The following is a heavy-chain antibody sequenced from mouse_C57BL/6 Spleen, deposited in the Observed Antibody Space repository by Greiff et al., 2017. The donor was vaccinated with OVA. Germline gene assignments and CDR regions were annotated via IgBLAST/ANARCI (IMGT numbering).Heavy chain of an antibody. J-gene: IGHJ4*01. V-gene: IGHV5-17*01. Sequence: EVKLVESGGGLVKPGGSLKLSCAASGFTFSDYGMHWVRQAPEKGLEWVAYISSGSSTIYYADTVKGRFTISRDNAKNTLFLQMTSLRSEDTATYYCARGQYYAMDYWGQGTSVTVSS. CDR2: ISSGSSTI. CDR3: ARGQYYAMDY. CDR1: GFTFSDYG.